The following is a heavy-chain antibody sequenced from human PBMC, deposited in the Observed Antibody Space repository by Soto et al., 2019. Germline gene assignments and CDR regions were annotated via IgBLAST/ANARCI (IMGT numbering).Heavy chain of an antibody. J-gene: IGHJ4*02. Sequence: EVQLEESGGALVQPGRSLRLSCAASGFTFDDYAMHWVRQVLGKGLEWVSSISWNNGNIGYADSVKGRFTTSRDNAKNSLYLQMNSLRPEDTALYYCVRSKGGYSYGTPFDYWGQGTLVTVSS. V-gene: IGHV3-9*01. CDR3: VRSKGGYSYGTPFDY. CDR1: GFTFDDYA. CDR2: ISWNNGNI. D-gene: IGHD5-18*01.